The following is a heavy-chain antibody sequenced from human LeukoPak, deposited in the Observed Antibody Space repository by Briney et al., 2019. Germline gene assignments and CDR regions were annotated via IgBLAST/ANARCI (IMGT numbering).Heavy chain of an antibody. J-gene: IGHJ4*02. CDR2: INSDGSSR. Sequence: GGSLRLSCAASGFTFSNYWMHWVRQAPGKGLVWVSRINSDGSSRNYADSVKGRFTISRDNAKNTLYLQMNSLRAEDTAVYCCASASSHRIAAGGDYWGQGTLVTVSS. CDR3: ASASSHRIAAGGDY. CDR1: GFTFSNYW. V-gene: IGHV3-74*01. D-gene: IGHD6-13*01.